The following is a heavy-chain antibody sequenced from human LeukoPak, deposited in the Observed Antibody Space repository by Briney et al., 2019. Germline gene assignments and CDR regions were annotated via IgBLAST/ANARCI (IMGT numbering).Heavy chain of an antibody. CDR3: AKEVIVGVTFDS. Sequence: GGSLRLSCAASGFTFSSYSMNWVRQAPGKGLEWVAAISGSGGSTYYADSVKGRFTISRDNSKNTLYLQMNSLRAEDTAVYYCAKEVIVGVTFDSWGQGTLVTVSS. J-gene: IGHJ4*02. CDR2: ISGSGGST. CDR1: GFTFSSYS. D-gene: IGHD1-26*01. V-gene: IGHV3-23*01.